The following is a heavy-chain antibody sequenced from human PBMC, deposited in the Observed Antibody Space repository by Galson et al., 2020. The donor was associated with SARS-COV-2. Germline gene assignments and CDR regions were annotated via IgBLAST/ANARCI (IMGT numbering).Heavy chain of an antibody. CDR3: ARIREYEDSRPIDH. J-gene: IGHJ4*02. CDR2: IDWDDDK. CDR1: GFSLSTFGMC. V-gene: IGHV2-70*01. Sequence: SGPTLVKPTQTLTLTCTFSGFSLSTFGMCVSWIRQPPGKALEWLALIDWDDDKYYSTSLKTRLTISKDASKNQVVLTMTNMDPVDTATYFCARIREYEDSRPIDHWGQGTLVTVSS. D-gene: IGHD3-22*01.